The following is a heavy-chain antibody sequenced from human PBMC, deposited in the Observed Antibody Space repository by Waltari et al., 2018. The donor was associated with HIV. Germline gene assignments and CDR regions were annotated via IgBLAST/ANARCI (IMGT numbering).Heavy chain of an antibody. D-gene: IGHD3-22*01. V-gene: IGHV3-49*04. CDR3: TKFSSGYYLADY. CDR1: GFTFGDYS. Sequence: EVQLVESGGGLVQPGRSLRLSCKTSGFTFGDYSMNWVRQAPGKGLQWVGFIRSKCYGGTTEDAASVKGRFTISRDDFKSIAYLQMNSLKPEDTAVYYCTKFSSGYYLADYWGQGTLVTVSS. J-gene: IGHJ4*02. CDR2: IRSKCYGGTT.